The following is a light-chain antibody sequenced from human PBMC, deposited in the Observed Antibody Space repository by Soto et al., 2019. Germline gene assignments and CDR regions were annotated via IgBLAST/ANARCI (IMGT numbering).Light chain of an antibody. Sequence: AIQLTQSPSSLSAFVGDRVTITCRASQGISSALAWYQQKPGKPPNLLIFDASTLESGVPSRFSGSGSGTDFTLTITRLQPDDFATYYCQQFTLYPITFGQGTRLEIK. J-gene: IGKJ5*01. CDR1: QGISSA. V-gene: IGKV1-13*02. CDR2: DAS. CDR3: QQFTLYPIT.